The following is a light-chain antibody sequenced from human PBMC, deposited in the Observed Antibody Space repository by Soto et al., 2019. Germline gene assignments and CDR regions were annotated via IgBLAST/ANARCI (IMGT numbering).Light chain of an antibody. J-gene: IGKJ1*01. CDR1: QSVSSSY. V-gene: IGKV3-20*01. CDR2: GAS. Sequence: EIVLTQSPGTLSLSPGERATLSCRASQSVSSSYLAWYQQKPGQAPRLLIYGASSRATGIPDRFSGSGSGTDFTLTISRLESEDFAVYYCHHFGSLPETFGQGTNVE. CDR3: HHFGSLPET.